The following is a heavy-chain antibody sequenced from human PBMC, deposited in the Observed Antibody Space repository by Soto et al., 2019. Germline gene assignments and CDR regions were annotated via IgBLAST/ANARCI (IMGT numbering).Heavy chain of an antibody. CDR1: ASSISSSNYY. CDR3: ARHQSSWDCSSASCPTSRGLFDP. V-gene: IGHV4-39*01. Sequence: QLQLQESGPGLVKPSETLSLTCTVSASSISSSNYYWGWIRQPPGKGLEWIGSISYSGSTYYNPSLKSRGTISMDTSKNQSSLWLSSVTAADTAVYYCARHQSSWDCSSASCPTSRGLFDPWGQGTLVTVSS. D-gene: IGHD2-2*01. J-gene: IGHJ5*02. CDR2: ISYSGST.